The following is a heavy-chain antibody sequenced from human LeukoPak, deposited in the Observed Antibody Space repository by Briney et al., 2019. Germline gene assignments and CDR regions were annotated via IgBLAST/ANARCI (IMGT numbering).Heavy chain of an antibody. Sequence: GGSLRLSCAASGFTFSSYAMHWVRQAPGKGLEWVAVISYDGSNKYYADSVKGRFTISRDNSKNTLYLQMNSLRAEDTAVYYCAIKPTDLRTANQKLWGQGTLVTVSS. CDR3: AIKPTDLRTANQKL. CDR1: GFTFSSYA. V-gene: IGHV3-30-3*01. J-gene: IGHJ4*02. CDR2: ISYDGSNK. D-gene: IGHD3-3*01.